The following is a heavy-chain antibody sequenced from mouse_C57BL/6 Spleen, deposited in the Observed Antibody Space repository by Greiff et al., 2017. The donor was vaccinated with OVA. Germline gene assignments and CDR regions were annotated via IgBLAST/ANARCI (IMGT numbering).Heavy chain of an antibody. V-gene: IGHV6-3*01. CDR1: GFTFSNYW. J-gene: IGHJ3*01. CDR2: IRLKSDNYAT. CDR3: TGITTGFAY. D-gene: IGHD1-1*01. Sequence: EVQLVESGGGLVQPGGSMKLSCVASGFTFSNYWMNWVRQSPEKGLEWVAQIRLKSDNYATHYAESVKGRFTISRDDSKSSVYLQMNNLRAEDTGIYYCTGITTGFAYWGQGTLVTVSA.